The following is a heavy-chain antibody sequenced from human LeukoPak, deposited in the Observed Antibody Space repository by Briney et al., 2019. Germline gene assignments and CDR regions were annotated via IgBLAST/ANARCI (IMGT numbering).Heavy chain of an antibody. Sequence: PGGSLRLSCAASGFTFSNYVMTWVRQAPGMGLEWVSTISSSGSSTYYADSVKGRFSISRDNSKHTLYLQMNSLRTEDTARYYCAKVVGGTGDVFDIWGQGTMVTVSS. CDR3: AKVVGGTGDVFDI. CDR1: GFTFSNYV. D-gene: IGHD1-26*01. CDR2: ISSSGSST. J-gene: IGHJ3*02. V-gene: IGHV3-23*01.